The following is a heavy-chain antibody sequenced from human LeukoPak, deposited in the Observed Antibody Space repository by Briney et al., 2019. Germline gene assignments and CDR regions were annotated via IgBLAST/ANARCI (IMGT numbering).Heavy chain of an antibody. J-gene: IGHJ4*02. CDR1: GLTFSSYG. CDR2: ILYDGRYR. D-gene: IGHD2-15*01. CDR3: ARGCSVNSGPVFDY. Sequence: GSSLRLSCAASGLTFSSYGMHWVRQAPGKGPEWVAAILYDGRYRYHADSVKGRFTISRDNSKNTVYLQMNSLRGEDTAVYYCARGCSVNSGPVFDYWGQGTLVTVSS. V-gene: IGHV3-30*04.